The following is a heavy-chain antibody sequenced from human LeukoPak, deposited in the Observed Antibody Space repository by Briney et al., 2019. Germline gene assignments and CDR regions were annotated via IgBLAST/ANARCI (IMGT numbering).Heavy chain of an antibody. Sequence: SQTLCLTCTVSGGSISSGGNYWNWIRQPPGKGLEWIGYIYHSGNTYYNPSLKSRVTMLVDRSKNQFSLKLSSVTAADTAVYYCARGDDGYKAGRFDFWGQGTLVTVSS. D-gene: IGHD5-24*01. V-gene: IGHV4-30-2*01. CDR1: GGSISSGGNY. J-gene: IGHJ4*02. CDR2: IYHSGNT. CDR3: ARGDDGYKAGRFDF.